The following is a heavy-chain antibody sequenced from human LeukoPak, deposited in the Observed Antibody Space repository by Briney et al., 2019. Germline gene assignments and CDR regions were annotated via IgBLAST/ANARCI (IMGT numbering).Heavy chain of an antibody. V-gene: IGHV3-74*01. CDR2: INSDGSST. D-gene: IGHD2-15*01. CDR1: GFTFSSYW. J-gene: IGHJ4*02. Sequence: GGSLRLSCAASGFTFSSYWMHWVRQAPGKGLVWVSRINSDGSSTSYADSVKGRFTISRDNSNNTLYLQVNSLRLEDTAVYYCAKEGGLNFPFDYWGQGTLVIVSS. CDR3: AKEGGLNFPFDY.